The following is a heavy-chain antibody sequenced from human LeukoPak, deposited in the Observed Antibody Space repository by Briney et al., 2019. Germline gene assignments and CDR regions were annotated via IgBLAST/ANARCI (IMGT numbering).Heavy chain of an antibody. J-gene: IGHJ6*03. CDR3: ARQRGDSTAPAYYYYMDV. CDR2: IYYSGST. D-gene: IGHD2-2*01. CDR1: GGSISSYY. V-gene: IGHV4-59*01. Sequence: PSETLSLTCTVSGGSISSYYWSWIRQPPGKGLEWIGYIYYSGSTNYNPSLKSRVTISVDTSKNQFSLKLSSVTAADTAVYYCARQRGDSTAPAYYYYMDVWGKGTTVTISS.